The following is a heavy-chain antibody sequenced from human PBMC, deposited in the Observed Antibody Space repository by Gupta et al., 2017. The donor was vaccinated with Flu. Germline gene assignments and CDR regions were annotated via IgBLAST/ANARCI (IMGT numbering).Heavy chain of an antibody. CDR1: SSYE. CDR2: ISRTGVT. D-gene: IGHD1-1*01. J-gene: IGHJ4*02. CDR3: ARGHWDS. V-gene: IGHV3-48*03. Sequence: SSYEFSWVRLAPGKGLEWISYISRTGVTYHTDSVKGRFTISRDNAKHSVYLQMNSLRVDDTGVYYCARGHWDSWGRGTLVTVSS.